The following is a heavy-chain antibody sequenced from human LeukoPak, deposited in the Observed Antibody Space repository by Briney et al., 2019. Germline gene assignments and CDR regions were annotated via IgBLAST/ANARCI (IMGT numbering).Heavy chain of an antibody. D-gene: IGHD2-2*01. CDR2: ISPNGDYK. CDR1: GFTFSTYS. J-gene: IGHJ4*02. V-gene: IGHV3-21*01. CDR3: AKDGSTSYFDY. Sequence: GGSLRLSCAASGFTFSTYSMNWLRLAPGKGLEWVSSISPNGDYKHYADSVNGRFTISRDNAKNTLYLQMNSLRAEDTALYYCAKDGSTSYFDYWGQGTLVTVSS.